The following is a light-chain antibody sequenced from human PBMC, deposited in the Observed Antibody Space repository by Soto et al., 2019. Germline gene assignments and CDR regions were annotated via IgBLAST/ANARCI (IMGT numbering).Light chain of an antibody. J-gene: IGKJ5*01. CDR2: DAS. CDR1: QNIVTN. CDR3: QQYNNWPPIT. V-gene: IGKV3-15*01. Sequence: IVMTQSPVTLSVSPGERATLSCRASQNIVTNLAWYQQKPGQAPRLVIYDASTRATDIPARFSGSGFGTEFILTISSLQSADFAVYYCQQYNNWPPITFGQGTRLEI.